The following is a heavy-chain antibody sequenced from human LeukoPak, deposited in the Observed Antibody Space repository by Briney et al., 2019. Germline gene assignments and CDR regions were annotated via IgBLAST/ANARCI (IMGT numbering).Heavy chain of an antibody. CDR3: ARHYGAEYYYYYMDV. CDR2: IYYSGST. J-gene: IGHJ6*03. D-gene: IGHD4-17*01. CDR1: GGSISSSSYY. Sequence: PSETLFLTCTVSGGSISSSSYYWGWIRQPPEKGLEWIGSIYYSGSTYYNPSLKSRVTISVDTSKNQFSLKLSSVTAADTAVYYCARHYGAEYYYYYMDVWGKGTTVTVSS. V-gene: IGHV4-39*07.